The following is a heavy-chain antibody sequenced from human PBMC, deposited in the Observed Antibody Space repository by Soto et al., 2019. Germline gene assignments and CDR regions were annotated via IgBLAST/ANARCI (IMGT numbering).Heavy chain of an antibody. V-gene: IGHV1-69*01. D-gene: IGHD5-18*01. CDR2: IIPIFGTA. CDR1: GGTFSSYA. Sequence: QVQLVQSGAEVKKPGSAVKVSCKASGGTFSSYAISWVRQAPGQGLEWMGGIIPIFGTANYAQKFQGRVTITPDESTSTAYMEQSSLRSEDTAVYYCARGGKAMVSHSFYYYYGMDVWGQGTTVTVSS. CDR3: ARGGKAMVSHSFYYYYGMDV. J-gene: IGHJ6*02.